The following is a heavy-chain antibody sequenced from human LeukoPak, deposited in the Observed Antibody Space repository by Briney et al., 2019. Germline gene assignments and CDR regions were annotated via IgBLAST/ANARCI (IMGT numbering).Heavy chain of an antibody. J-gene: IGHJ4*02. CDR3: ARDPWRTDSSSWADFDY. CDR1: GFTFSSYG. D-gene: IGHD6-13*01. V-gene: IGHV3-33*01. Sequence: GGSLRLSCAASGFTFSSYGMHWVRQAPGKGLEGVAVIWYDGSNKYYADSVKGRFTISRDNSKNTLYLQMNSLRAEDTAVYYCARDPWRTDSSSWADFDYWGQGTLVTVPS. CDR2: IWYDGSNK.